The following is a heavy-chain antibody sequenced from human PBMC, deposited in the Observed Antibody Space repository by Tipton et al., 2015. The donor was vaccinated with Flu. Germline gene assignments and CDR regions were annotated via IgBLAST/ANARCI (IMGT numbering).Heavy chain of an antibody. CDR1: GGSISTSY. Sequence: GLVKPSETLSLTCTVSGGSISTSYWSWIRQPAGKGLEWIGRISTSGSTNYNASLESRVTLSRDTSKNHISLRLTSATAADTALYYCARDLRGYSGYTGGDAFDMWGRGIMVFVSP. CDR2: ISTSGST. V-gene: IGHV4-4*07. CDR3: ARDLRGYSGYTGGDAFDM. J-gene: IGHJ3*02. D-gene: IGHD5-12*01.